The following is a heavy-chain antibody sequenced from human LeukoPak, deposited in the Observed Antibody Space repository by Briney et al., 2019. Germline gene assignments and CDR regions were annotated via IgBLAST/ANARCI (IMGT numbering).Heavy chain of an antibody. D-gene: IGHD6-19*01. V-gene: IGHV1-69*04. CDR2: IIPILGIA. J-gene: IGHJ4*02. CDR1: GGTFSSYA. CDR3: ASGYSSGWGEGFDY. Sequence: ASVKVSCKASGGTFSSYAISWVRQAPGQGLEWMGRIIPILGIANYAQKFQGRVTITADKSTSTAYMELSSLRSKDTAVYYCASGYSSGWGEGFDYWGQGTLVTVSS.